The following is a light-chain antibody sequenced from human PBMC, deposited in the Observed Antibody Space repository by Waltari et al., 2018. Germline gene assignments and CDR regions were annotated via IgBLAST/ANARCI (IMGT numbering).Light chain of an antibody. CDR2: SDN. CDR3: AAWDDTLNGPV. CDR1: SSNIGDNF. V-gene: IGLV1-44*01. J-gene: IGLJ3*02. Sequence: QSVLTQPLSASGTSGQRVVLSCSGSSSNIGDNFVNWFQQLPGTPPKLIIFSDNQWPSGVPDRFSGSKSATSASLAISGLQSEGEADYHCAAWDDTLNGPVFGGGTKLPVL.